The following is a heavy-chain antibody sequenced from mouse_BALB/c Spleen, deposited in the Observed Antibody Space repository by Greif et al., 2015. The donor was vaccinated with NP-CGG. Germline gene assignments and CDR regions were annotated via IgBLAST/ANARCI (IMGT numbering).Heavy chain of an antibody. CDR2: IRNKANGYTT. V-gene: IGHV7-3*02. Sequence: EVKVEESGGGLVQPGGSLRLSCATSGFTFTDYYMSWVRQPPGEALEWLGFIRNKANGYTTEYGASVKGRFTISRDNSQSILYLQMNTLRAEDSATYYCARGDGYYWFAYWGQGTLVTASA. D-gene: IGHD2-3*01. CDR1: GFTFTDYY. J-gene: IGHJ3*01. CDR3: ARGDGYYWFAY.